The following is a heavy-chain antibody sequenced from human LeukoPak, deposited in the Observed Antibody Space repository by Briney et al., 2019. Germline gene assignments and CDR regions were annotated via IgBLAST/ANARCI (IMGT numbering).Heavy chain of an antibody. CDR2: IYYSGST. D-gene: IGHD2-15*01. CDR1: GGSISNYY. J-gene: IGHJ3*02. Sequence: SETLSLTCTVSGGSISNYYWSWIRQPPGKGLEWIGYIYYSGSTNYNPSLKSRVTISGDASKNQFSLKLSSVTAAGTAVYYCARASRYCSGGSCYSDAFDIWGQGTMVTVSS. V-gene: IGHV4-59*01. CDR3: ARASRYCSGGSCYSDAFDI.